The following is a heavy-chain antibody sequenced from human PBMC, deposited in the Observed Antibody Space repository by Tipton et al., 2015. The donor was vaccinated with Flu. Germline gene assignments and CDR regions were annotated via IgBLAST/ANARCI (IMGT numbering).Heavy chain of an antibody. CDR2: INHSGST. V-gene: IGHV4-34*01. CDR1: GGSFSGYY. Sequence: TLSLTCAVYGGSFSGYYWSWILQPPGKGLEWIGEINHSGSTNYNPSLKSRVTISVDTSKNQFSLKLSSVTAADTAVYYCARLGATPGWAPYYYYYYGMDVWGQGTTVTVSS. CDR3: ARLGATPGWAPYYYYYYGMDV. D-gene: IGHD2-15*01. J-gene: IGHJ6*02.